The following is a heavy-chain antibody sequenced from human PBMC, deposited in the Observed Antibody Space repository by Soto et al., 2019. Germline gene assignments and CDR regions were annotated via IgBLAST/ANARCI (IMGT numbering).Heavy chain of an antibody. D-gene: IGHD6-19*01. J-gene: IGHJ4*02. CDR1: GGSFSGYY. V-gene: IGHV4-34*01. CDR2: IKHSGST. CDR3: ARRIAVAGSPFVDY. Sequence: QVQLQQWGAGLLKPSETLSLTCAVYGGSFSGYYWSWIRQPPGKGLEWIGEIKHSGSTNHNPAHKSPVTISVDTSKNQFSLKLSSVTAADTAVYYCARRIAVAGSPFVDYWGQGTLVTVSS.